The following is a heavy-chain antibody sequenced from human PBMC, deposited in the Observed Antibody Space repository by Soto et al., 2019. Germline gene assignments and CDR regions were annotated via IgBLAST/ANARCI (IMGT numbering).Heavy chain of an antibody. CDR1: GFTFSSYA. D-gene: IGHD2-2*01. V-gene: IGHV3-30-3*01. CDR3: ARGDIVVVPAAIVYYYGMDV. Sequence: QVQLVESGGGVVQPGRSLRLSCAASGFTFSSYAMHWVRQAPGKGLEWVAVISYDGSNKYYADSVKGRFTISRGNSKNTLYLQMNSLRAEDTVVYYCARGDIVVVPAAIVYYYGMDVWGQGTTVTVSS. CDR2: ISYDGSNK. J-gene: IGHJ6*02.